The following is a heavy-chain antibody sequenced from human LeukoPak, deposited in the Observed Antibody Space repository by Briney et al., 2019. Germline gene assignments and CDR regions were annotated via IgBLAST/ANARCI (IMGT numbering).Heavy chain of an antibody. V-gene: IGHV3-15*01. Sequence: PGGSLRLSCAASGFTFSNAYMSWARQAPGKGLEWVGRIKSKTDGGTIDYAAPVKGRFTISRDDSKNTLYLQMNSLKTEDTAVYYCTTDDYYDSSGYHTLGDYWGQGTLVTVSS. CDR3: TTDDYYDSSGYHTLGDY. CDR2: IKSKTDGGTI. CDR1: GFTFSNAY. J-gene: IGHJ4*02. D-gene: IGHD3-22*01.